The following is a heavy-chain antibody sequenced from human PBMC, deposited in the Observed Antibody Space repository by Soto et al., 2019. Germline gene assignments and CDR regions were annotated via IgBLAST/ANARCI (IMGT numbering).Heavy chain of an antibody. CDR1: GFTFSSYW. V-gene: IGHV3-7*01. D-gene: IGHD6-13*01. J-gene: IGHJ1*01. Sequence: GGSLRLSCAASGFTFSSYWMSWVRQAPGKGLEWVANIKQDGSERYYVDSVKGRFTISRDNAEKSVYLQMNSLRAEDTAVYYCASLGSSSGWYRLEYFQHWGQGTLVTVSS. CDR3: ASLGSSSGWYRLEYFQH. CDR2: IKQDGSER.